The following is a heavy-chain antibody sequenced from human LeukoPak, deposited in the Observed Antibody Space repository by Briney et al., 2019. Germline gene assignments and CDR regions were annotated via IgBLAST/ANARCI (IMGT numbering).Heavy chain of an antibody. CDR1: GFTFSDYY. V-gene: IGHV3-11*01. Sequence: GGSLRLSCSASGFTFSDYYMSWIRQAPGKGLEWVSHISGSGNTMYYADSVRGRFTISRDNAKNSVYLQMSSLRADDTAIYYCARERAPMITYRDGMDVWGQGTTVTVSS. CDR2: ISGSGNTM. J-gene: IGHJ6*02. CDR3: ARERAPMITYRDGMDV. D-gene: IGHD3-16*01.